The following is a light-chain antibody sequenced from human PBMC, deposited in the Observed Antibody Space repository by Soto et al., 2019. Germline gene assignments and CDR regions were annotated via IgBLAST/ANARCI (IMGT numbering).Light chain of an antibody. V-gene: IGLV4-60*03. CDR3: ESWNTHPRV. J-gene: IGLJ2*01. Sequence: QSVLTQSSSASASLGSSVKLTCTLSSGHRSYIIAWHQQQPGKAPRYLMQVEGSGTYNKGSEVPDRFSGSSSGADRYLIIANLQSDDEADERGESWNTHPRVFGGGTKLTVL. CDR2: VEGSGTY. CDR1: SGHRSYI.